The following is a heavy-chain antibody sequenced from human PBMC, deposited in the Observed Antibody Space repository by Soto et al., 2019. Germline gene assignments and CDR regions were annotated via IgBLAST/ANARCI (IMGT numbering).Heavy chain of an antibody. CDR1: GGSISSSSYY. CDR2: IYYSGST. V-gene: IGHV4-39*01. D-gene: IGHD6-13*01. J-gene: IGHJ6*02. CDR3: ARHAAAATAAVDV. Sequence: SETLSLTCTVSGGSISSSSYYWGWIRQPPGKGLEWIGSIYYSGSTYYNPSLKSRVTISVDTSKNQFSLKLSSVTAADTAVYYCARHAAAATAAVDVWGQGTTVTVSS.